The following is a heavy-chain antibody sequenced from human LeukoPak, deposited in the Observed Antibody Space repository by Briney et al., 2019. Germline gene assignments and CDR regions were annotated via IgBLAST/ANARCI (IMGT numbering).Heavy chain of an antibody. J-gene: IGHJ5*02. Sequence: GGSLRLSCAASGFSFDDYVMSWVRQAPGKGLEWVSGLNWNGGSTGYADSVKGRFTISRDNAKNSLYLQMNSLRAEDTAVYYCAKDPLSTTYNWFDPWGQGTLVTVSS. D-gene: IGHD4-17*01. CDR3: AKDPLSTTYNWFDP. CDR2: LNWNGGST. CDR1: GFSFDDYV. V-gene: IGHV3-20*04.